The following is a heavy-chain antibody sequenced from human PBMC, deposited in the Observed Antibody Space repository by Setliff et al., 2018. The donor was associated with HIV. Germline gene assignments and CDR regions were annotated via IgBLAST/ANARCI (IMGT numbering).Heavy chain of an antibody. CDR2: FYYSGSS. J-gene: IGHJ4*02. V-gene: IGHV4-39*01. CDR1: GDSISRRIYY. D-gene: IGHD2-2*01. Sequence: SETLSLTCTVPGDSISRRIYYWGWIRQPPGKGLEWIGNFYYSGSSHYNPSLKSRVTISVDTSKNQFSLKLIPVSAADTAVYYCAKLLPAADMAREIDSWGQGTLVTV. CDR3: AKLLPAADMAREIDS.